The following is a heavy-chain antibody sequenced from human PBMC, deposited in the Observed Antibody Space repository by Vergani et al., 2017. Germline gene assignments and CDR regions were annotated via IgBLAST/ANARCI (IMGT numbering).Heavy chain of an antibody. D-gene: IGHD4-17*01. V-gene: IGHV3-49*04. CDR1: GFTLGDYA. CDR2: IWSKPYGGTT. Sequence: EVHLVESGGGLVQPGRSLRLSCSGSGFTLGDYAMTWVRQAPGKGLEWVAFIWSKPYGGTTEYAASVKGRFTISRDDSKSIAYLQMNSLRAEDTAVYYCARKMTTVTTNWFDPWGQGTLVTVSS. J-gene: IGHJ5*02. CDR3: ARKMTTVTTNWFDP.